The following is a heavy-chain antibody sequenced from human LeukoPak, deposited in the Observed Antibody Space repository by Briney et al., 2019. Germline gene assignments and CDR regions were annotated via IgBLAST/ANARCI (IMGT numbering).Heavy chain of an antibody. CDR2: ISSSSSYI. V-gene: IGHV3-21*01. CDR3: ARENDILTGYSDY. Sequence: GGSLGLSCAASGFTFSSYSMNWVRQAPGKGLEWVSSISSSSSYIYYADSVKGRFTISRDNAKNSLYLQMNSLRAEDTAVYYCARENDILTGYSDYWGQGTLVTVSS. J-gene: IGHJ4*02. CDR1: GFTFSSYS. D-gene: IGHD3-9*01.